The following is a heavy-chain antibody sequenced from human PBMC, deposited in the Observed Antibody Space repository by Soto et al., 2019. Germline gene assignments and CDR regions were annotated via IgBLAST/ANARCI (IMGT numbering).Heavy chain of an antibody. CDR3: ARHSSYSPTPVYYYGTDV. J-gene: IGHJ6*04. CDR2: IYPGDSDT. V-gene: IGHV5-51*01. Sequence: GESLKISCKGSGYGFTSCWIGWVRQMPGKGLEWMGIIYPGDSDTRYSPSFQGQVTISADKSISTAYLQWSSLKASDTAMYYCARHSSYSPTPVYYYGTDVWGKGTTVTVSS. D-gene: IGHD4-4*01. CDR1: GYGFTSCW.